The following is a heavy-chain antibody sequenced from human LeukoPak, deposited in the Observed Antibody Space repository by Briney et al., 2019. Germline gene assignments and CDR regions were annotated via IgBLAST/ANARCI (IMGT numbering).Heavy chain of an antibody. CDR3: AKDGTYDFWSGYYSAFDI. CDR1: GFTFSSYA. J-gene: IGHJ3*02. D-gene: IGHD3-3*01. Sequence: PGGSLRLSCAASGFTFSSYAMSWVRQAPGKGLEWVSAISGSGGSTYYADSVKGRFTISRDNSKNTLYLQMNSLRAEDTAVYYCAKDGTYDFWSGYYSAFDIWGQGTMVTVSS. CDR2: ISGSGGST. V-gene: IGHV3-23*01.